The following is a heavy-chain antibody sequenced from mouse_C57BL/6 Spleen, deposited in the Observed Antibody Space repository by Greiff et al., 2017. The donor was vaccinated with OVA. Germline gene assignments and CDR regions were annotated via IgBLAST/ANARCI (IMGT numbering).Heavy chain of an antibody. J-gene: IGHJ4*01. CDR1: GFTFSSYA. V-gene: IGHV5-9-1*02. CDR2: ISRGGDYI. D-gene: IGHD1-2*01. Sequence: EVQLVESGEGLVKPGGSLKLSCAASGFTFSSYAMSWVRQTPEKRLEWVAYISRGGDYIYYADTVKGRFTISRDNDRNTLYLQMSSLKSEDTAMYYCTRDRGYGAMDYWGQGTSVTVSS. CDR3: TRDRGYGAMDY.